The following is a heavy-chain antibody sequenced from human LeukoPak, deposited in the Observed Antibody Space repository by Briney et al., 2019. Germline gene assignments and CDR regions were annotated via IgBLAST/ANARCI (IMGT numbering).Heavy chain of an antibody. CDR2: IYTSGST. CDR1: GGSISSYY. CDR3: ARENDYGELYYYYYMDV. D-gene: IGHD4-17*01. J-gene: IGHJ6*03. V-gene: IGHV4-4*07. Sequence: PSETLSLTCTVSGGSISSYYWSWIRQPAGKGLEWIGRIYTSGSTNYNPSLKSRVTMSVDTSKNQFSLKLSSVTAADTAVYYCARENDYGELYYYYYMDVWGKGTTVTVSS.